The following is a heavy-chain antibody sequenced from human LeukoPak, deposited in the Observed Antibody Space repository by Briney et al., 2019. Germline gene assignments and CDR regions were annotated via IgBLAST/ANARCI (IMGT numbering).Heavy chain of an antibody. CDR3: ARDSSGYSSGWYPDY. Sequence: SVKVSCKASGGTFSSYAISWVRQAPGQGLEWMGGIIPIFGTANYAQKFQGRVTITADESTSTAYMELSSLRSDDTAVYYCARDSSGYSSGWYPDYWGQGTLVTVSS. J-gene: IGHJ4*02. CDR1: GGTFSSYA. V-gene: IGHV1-69*13. D-gene: IGHD6-19*01. CDR2: IIPIFGTA.